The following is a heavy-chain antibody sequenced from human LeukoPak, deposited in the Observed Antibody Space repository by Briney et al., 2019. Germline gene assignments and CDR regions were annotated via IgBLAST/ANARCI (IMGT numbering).Heavy chain of an antibody. CDR3: ARKVNASDV. V-gene: IGHV3-64*02. D-gene: IGHD4-23*01. Sequence: GGSLRHSCAASGCTFTDFALHWVGQAPGKGPAYVSAISSNGGSTFYADSVQGRFTISSENSKNTLYLQMGSLRAEDIGVYYCARKVNASDVWGQRPRVTVSS. J-gene: IGHJ6*02. CDR2: ISSNGGST. CDR1: GCTFTDFA.